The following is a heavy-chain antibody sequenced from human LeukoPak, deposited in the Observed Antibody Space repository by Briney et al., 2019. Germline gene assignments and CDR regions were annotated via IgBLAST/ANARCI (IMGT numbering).Heavy chain of an antibody. CDR2: INPNSGGT. J-gene: IGHJ3*02. D-gene: IGHD3-10*01. CDR3: ARNMVRGVNFDAFDI. V-gene: IGHV1-2*02. CDR1: GYTFTGYY. Sequence: ASVKVSCKASGYTFTGYYMHWVRQAPGQGLEWMGWINPNSGGTNYAQKFQGRVTMTRDMSTSTVYMELSSLRSEDTAVYHCARNMVRGVNFDAFDIWGQGTMVTVSS.